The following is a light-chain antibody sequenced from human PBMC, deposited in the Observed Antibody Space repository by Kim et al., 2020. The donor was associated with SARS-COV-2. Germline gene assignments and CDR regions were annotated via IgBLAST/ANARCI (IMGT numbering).Light chain of an antibody. V-gene: IGLV2-14*01. CDR3: CSYTGSDTYV. CDR2: DVN. CDR1: TSDVGGYNS. Sequence: QSALTQPASVSGSLGQSITISCTGTTSDVGGYNSVSWYQQHPGTTPKLIIYDVNQRPSGISNRLSGSKSGNTASLTISGLRSEDEADYHCCSYTGSDTYVSGTGTRVTVL. J-gene: IGLJ1*01.